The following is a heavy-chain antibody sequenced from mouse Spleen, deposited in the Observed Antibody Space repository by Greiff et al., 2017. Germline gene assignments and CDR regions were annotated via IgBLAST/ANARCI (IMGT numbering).Heavy chain of an antibody. CDR2: IDPANGNT. V-gene: IGHV14-3*02. D-gene: IGHD1-2*01. CDR3: ASTATWGFDY. Sequence: VQLQQSGAELVKPGASVKLSCTASGFNIKDTYMHWVKQRPEQGLEWIGRIDPANGNTKYDPKFQGKATITADTSSNTAYLQLSSLTSEDTAVYYCASTATWGFDYWGQGTTLTVSS. CDR1: GFNIKDTY. J-gene: IGHJ2*01.